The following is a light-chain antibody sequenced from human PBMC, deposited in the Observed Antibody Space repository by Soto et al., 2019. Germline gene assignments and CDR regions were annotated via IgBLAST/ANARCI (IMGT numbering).Light chain of an antibody. J-gene: IGKJ1*01. CDR2: KAS. CDR1: QNVSTS. V-gene: IGKV1-5*03. Sequence: DIQLTQSPSTLSASVGDSVTITCRASQNVSTSLAWYQHKPGKAPKLLISKASILESGVPSRFSGSGSGTDFTLTINGLQPDDFATYYCQHYNSYSEAFGQGTKVDI. CDR3: QHYNSYSEA.